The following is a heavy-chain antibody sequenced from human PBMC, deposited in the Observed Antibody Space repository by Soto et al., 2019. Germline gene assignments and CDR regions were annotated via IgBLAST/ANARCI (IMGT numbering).Heavy chain of an antibody. J-gene: IGHJ4*02. CDR3: AREWPHLEC. Sequence: QPVGSLRLSCAASGFTVSSNYMSWVRQAPGKGLEWVSVIYSGGSTFYADSVKGRFTISRDNSKNMVYLQMNRMRAEDTAVYYCAREWPHLECWGQGTLVTVSS. CDR2: IYSGGST. CDR1: GFTVSSNY. V-gene: IGHV3-53*01.